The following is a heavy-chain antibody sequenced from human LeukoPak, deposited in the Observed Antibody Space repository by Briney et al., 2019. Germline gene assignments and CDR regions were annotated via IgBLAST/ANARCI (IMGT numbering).Heavy chain of an antibody. V-gene: IGHV4-34*01. D-gene: IGHD3-22*01. CDR3: ASSYYYDSSGYSIDY. Sequence: PSETLSLTCAVYGGSFSGYYWSWIRQPPGKGLEWIREINHSGSTNYNPSLKSRVTISVDTSKNQFSLKLSSVTAADTAVYYCASSYYYDSSGYSIDYWGQGTLVTVSS. J-gene: IGHJ4*02. CDR1: GGSFSGYY. CDR2: INHSGST.